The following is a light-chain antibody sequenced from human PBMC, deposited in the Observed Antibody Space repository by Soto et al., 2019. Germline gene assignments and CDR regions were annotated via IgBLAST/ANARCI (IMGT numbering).Light chain of an antibody. CDR1: SSDVGGYNC. V-gene: IGLV2-11*01. CDR3: CSYAASYPWV. Sequence: QSALTQPRSVSGSPGQSVTISCTGTSSDVGGYNCVSLYQQHPGKAPKLMIYDVSKRPSGVPDRFSGSKSGNTASLTISGLQAEDEADYYCCSYAASYPWVFGGGTKLTVL. CDR2: DVS. J-gene: IGLJ3*02.